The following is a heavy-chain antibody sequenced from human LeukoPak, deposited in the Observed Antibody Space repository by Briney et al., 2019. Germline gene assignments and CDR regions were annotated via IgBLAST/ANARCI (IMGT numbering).Heavy chain of an antibody. Sequence: PSETLSLTCTVSGGSISSSSYYWGWIRQPPGKGLEWIGSIYYSGSTYYNPSLKSRVTISVDTSKNQFSLKLSSVTAADTAVYYCAREGAGIDSRGDNWFDPWGQGTLVTVSS. CDR1: GGSISSSSYY. J-gene: IGHJ5*02. CDR2: IYYSGST. D-gene: IGHD3-22*01. V-gene: IGHV4-39*07. CDR3: AREGAGIDSRGDNWFDP.